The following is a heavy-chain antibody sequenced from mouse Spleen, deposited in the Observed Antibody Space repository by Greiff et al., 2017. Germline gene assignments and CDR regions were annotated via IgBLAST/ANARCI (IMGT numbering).Heavy chain of an antibody. CDR3: TRETDWAY. D-gene: IGHD2-13*01. CDR2: ISSGGSYT. CDR1: GFTFSSYT. Sequence: EVQLQESGGGLVKPGGSLKLSCAASGFTFSSYTMSWVRQTPEKRLEWVATISSGGSYTYYPDSVKGRFTISRDNAKNTLYLQMSSLKSEDTAMYYCTRETDWAYWGQGTLVTVSA. J-gene: IGHJ3*01. V-gene: IGHV5-6-4*01.